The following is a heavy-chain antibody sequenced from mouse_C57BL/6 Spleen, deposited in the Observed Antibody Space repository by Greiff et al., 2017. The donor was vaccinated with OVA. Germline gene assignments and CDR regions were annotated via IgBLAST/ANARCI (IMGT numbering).Heavy chain of an antibody. J-gene: IGHJ4*01. CDR3: AKASSYGSAMDY. Sequence: QVQLQQPGAELVRPGSSVKLSCKASGYTFTSYWMHWVKQRPIQGLEWIGNIDPSDSETHYNQKFKDKATLTVDKSSSTAYMQLSSLTSEDSAVYSCAKASSYGSAMDYWGQGTSVTVSS. D-gene: IGHD1-1*01. CDR1: GYTFTSYW. V-gene: IGHV1-52*01. CDR2: IDPSDSET.